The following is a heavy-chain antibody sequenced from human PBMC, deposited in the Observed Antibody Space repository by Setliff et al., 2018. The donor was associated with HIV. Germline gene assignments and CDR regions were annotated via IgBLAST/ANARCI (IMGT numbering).Heavy chain of an antibody. CDR3: VKARVDGDYYYYYYMDV. J-gene: IGHJ6*03. D-gene: IGHD4-17*01. V-gene: IGHV3-64D*09. CDR2: ISSNGGST. Sequence: GGSLRLSCAVSGFTFSSYVMHWVRQAPGKGLEYVSAISSNGGSTYYADSVKGRFTISRDNSKNTLYLQMSSLRAEDTAVYYCVKARVDGDYYYYYYMDVWGKGTTVTVSS. CDR1: GFTFSSYV.